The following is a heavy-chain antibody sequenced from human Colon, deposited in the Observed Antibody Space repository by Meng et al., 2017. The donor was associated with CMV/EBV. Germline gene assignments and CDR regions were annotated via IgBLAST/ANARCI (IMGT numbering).Heavy chain of an antibody. J-gene: IGHJ4*02. CDR1: EFTFTSYA. CDR3: ARDSTAVPLYYFDY. CDR2: ISQDGGSK. V-gene: IGHV3-30-3*01. Sequence: GESLKISCAASEFTFTSYAMHWVRQAPGKGLEWVAVISQDGGSKFYADSVKGRFTISRDNSENTVSLQMNGLRPEDTAVYYCARDSTAVPLYYFDYWGQGTLVTVSS.